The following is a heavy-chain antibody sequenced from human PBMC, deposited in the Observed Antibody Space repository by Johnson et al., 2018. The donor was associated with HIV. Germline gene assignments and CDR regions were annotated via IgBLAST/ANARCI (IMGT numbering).Heavy chain of an antibody. Sequence: QVHLVESGGGVVQPGGSLRLSCAASGFTFSSYAMHWVRQAPGKGLEWVAVISYDGSNKYYADSVKGRFTISRDNSKNTLYLQMNSLRAEDTAVYYCARVVSDYNFWSGGRAFDIWGQGTMVTVSS. J-gene: IGHJ3*02. V-gene: IGHV3-30-3*01. D-gene: IGHD3-3*01. CDR1: GFTFSSYA. CDR3: ARVVSDYNFWSGGRAFDI. CDR2: ISYDGSNK.